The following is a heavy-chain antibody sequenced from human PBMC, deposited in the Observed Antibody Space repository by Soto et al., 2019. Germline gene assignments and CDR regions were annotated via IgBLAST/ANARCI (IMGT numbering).Heavy chain of an antibody. J-gene: IGHJ5*02. CDR3: ARVWSSTSYQNWFDP. CDR2: ISAYNGNT. V-gene: IGHV1-18*01. CDR1: GYTSTSYG. D-gene: IGHD2-2*01. Sequence: QVQLVQSGAEVKKPGASVKVSCKASGYTSTSYGISWVRQAPGQGLEWMGWISAYNGNTNYAQKLQGRVTMTTDTSTSTAYMELRSLRSDDTAVYYCARVWSSTSYQNWFDPWGQGTLVTVSS.